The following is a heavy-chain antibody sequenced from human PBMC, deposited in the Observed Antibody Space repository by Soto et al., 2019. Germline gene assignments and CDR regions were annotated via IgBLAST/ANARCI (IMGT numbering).Heavy chain of an antibody. V-gene: IGHV3-15*01. CDR2: IKSKTDGGTT. J-gene: IGHJ6*02. Sequence: GGSLRLSCAASGFTFSNAWMSWVRQAPGKGLEWVGRIKSKTDGGTTDYAAPVKGRFTISRDDSKNTLYLQMNSLKTEDTAVYYCTTASDSGSYYYYYYGMDVWGQGTTVTVSS. CDR3: TTASDSGSYYYYYYGMDV. CDR1: GFTFSNAW. D-gene: IGHD1-26*01.